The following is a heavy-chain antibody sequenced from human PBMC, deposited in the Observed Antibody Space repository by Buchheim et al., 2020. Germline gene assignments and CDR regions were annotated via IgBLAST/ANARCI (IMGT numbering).Heavy chain of an antibody. CDR2: INWNGGST. CDR3: ARVIVRDSKSHFDY. J-gene: IGHJ4*02. CDR1: GFTFDDYG. D-gene: IGHD2/OR15-2a*01. V-gene: IGHV3-20*01. Sequence: EVQPVGSGGGLVQPGGSLRLSCAASGFTFDDYGMSWVRQAPGKGLEWVSGINWNGGSTGYAESVKGRFTISRDNAKNSLYLQMNSLRAEDTALYHCARVIVRDSKSHFDYWGQGTL.